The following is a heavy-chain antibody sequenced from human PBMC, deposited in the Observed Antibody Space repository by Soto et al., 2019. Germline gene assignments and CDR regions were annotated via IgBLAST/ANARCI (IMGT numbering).Heavy chain of an antibody. CDR1: GFTFSSYA. CDR3: AKDLGTDDFWSAYYTYYYMDV. D-gene: IGHD3-3*01. V-gene: IGHV3-23*01. CDR2: ISGSGDNT. Sequence: EVQLLKSGGGLVQPGGSLRLSCAPSGFTFSSYALNWVRQAPGKGLEWVSVISGSGDNTYYADSVKGRFTISRDNSKNTLYLQMNSLRAEATAVYYCAKDLGTDDFWSAYYTYYYMDVWGKGTTVTVSS. J-gene: IGHJ6*03.